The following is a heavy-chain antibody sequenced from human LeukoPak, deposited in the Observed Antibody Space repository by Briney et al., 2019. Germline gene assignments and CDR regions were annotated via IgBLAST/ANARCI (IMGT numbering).Heavy chain of an antibody. J-gene: IGHJ4*02. Sequence: PSETLSLTCTVSGGSISSYYWSWIRQPPGKGLEWIGYIYYSGSTNYNPSLKSRVTISVDTSKNQISLKLSSVTAADTAVYYCAKDVNGDYDYWGQGTLVTVSS. CDR2: IYYSGST. CDR3: AKDVNGDYDY. V-gene: IGHV4-59*01. D-gene: IGHD4-17*01. CDR1: GGSISSYY.